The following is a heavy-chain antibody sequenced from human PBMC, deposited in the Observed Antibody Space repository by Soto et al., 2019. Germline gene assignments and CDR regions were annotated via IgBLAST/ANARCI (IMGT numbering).Heavy chain of an antibody. V-gene: IGHV3-23*01. D-gene: IGHD2-15*01. CDR3: AKASGGGWPYYFDS. CDR2: IRSNTAIT. J-gene: IGHJ4*02. Sequence: GGSLRLSCAASGFTFSSYAVSWVRQAPGKGLEWVSGIRSNTAITYYPDSMRGRFTISRVNSENTIFLQMNSLRVEDSAVYFCAKASGGGWPYYFDSWGQGTLVTVSS. CDR1: GFTFSSYA.